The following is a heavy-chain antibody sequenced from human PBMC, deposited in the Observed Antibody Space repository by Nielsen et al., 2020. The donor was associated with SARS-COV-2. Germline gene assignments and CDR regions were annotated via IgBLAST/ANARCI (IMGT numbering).Heavy chain of an antibody. V-gene: IGHV4-30-2*01. CDR2: IYHSGST. D-gene: IGHD3-22*01. J-gene: IGHJ5*02. Sequence: WIRQPPGKGLEWIGYIYHSGSTYYNPSLKSRVTISVDRSKNQFSLKLSSVTAADTAVYYCARGFKEYYYDSSGYYTGNWFDPWGQGTLVTASS. CDR3: ARGFKEYYYDSSGYYTGNWFDP.